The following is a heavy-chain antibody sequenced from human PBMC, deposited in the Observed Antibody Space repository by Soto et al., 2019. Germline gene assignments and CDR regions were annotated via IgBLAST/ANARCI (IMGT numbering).Heavy chain of an antibody. CDR1: GGSISSYY. Sequence: QVQLQESGPGLVKPSETLSLTCTVSGGSISSYYWSWIRQPAGKGLEWIGRIYTSGSTNYNPSLKSRVTMSVDTSKNQFSLKLSSVTAADTAVYYCARFRWEISEDNIGEGYFDYWGQGTLVTVSS. CDR3: ARFRWEISEDNIGEGYFDY. V-gene: IGHV4-4*07. J-gene: IGHJ4*02. CDR2: IYTSGST. D-gene: IGHD3-10*01.